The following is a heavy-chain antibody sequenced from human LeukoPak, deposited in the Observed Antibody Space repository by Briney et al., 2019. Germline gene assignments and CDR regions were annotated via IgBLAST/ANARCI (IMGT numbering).Heavy chain of an antibody. D-gene: IGHD1-26*01. CDR2: ITGSVGAT. CDR1: GLTFSSYA. Sequence: GGSLRLSCAASGLTFSSYAMSWVRQAPGKGLEWVSVITGSVGATYYADSVKGRFTISRDNSKNTLSLQMNSLRAEDTAVYYCAKQATRNYFEYWGQGTLVTVSS. J-gene: IGHJ4*02. CDR3: AKQATRNYFEY. V-gene: IGHV3-23*01.